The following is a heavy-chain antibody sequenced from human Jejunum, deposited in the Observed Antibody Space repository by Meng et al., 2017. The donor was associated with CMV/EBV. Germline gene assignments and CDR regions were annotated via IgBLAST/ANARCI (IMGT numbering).Heavy chain of an antibody. D-gene: IGHD3-9*01. CDR2: SNSGGSDT. J-gene: IGHJ6*02. V-gene: IGHV3-23*03. Sequence: YAMTWVRQAPGKGLEWVSVSNSGGSDTKYADSVKGRFTISRDNSKNTLYLQMNSLRAEDTAVYYCARWSQWYYDIYTGYNFYGMDVWGQGTTVTVSS. CDR3: ARWSQWYYDIYTGYNFYGMDV. CDR1: YA.